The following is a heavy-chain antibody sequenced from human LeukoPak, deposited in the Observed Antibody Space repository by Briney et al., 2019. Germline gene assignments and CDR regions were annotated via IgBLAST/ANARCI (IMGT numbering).Heavy chain of an antibody. J-gene: IGHJ4*02. D-gene: IGHD4-17*01. Sequence: ASVMVSCKTSGYTFTNHGISWVRQAPGQGLEWMGWISGYNGNTNYVQKFRGRITMTTDTSTSTAYLHLRSLSPDDTALYYCARDLSLGRHDDGEPFDSWGQGTLVTVSS. CDR1: GYTFTNHG. CDR3: ARDLSLGRHDDGEPFDS. V-gene: IGHV1-18*01. CDR2: ISGYNGNT.